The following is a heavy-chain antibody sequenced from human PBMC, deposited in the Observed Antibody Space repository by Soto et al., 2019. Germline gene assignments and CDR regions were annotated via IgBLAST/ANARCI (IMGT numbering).Heavy chain of an antibody. D-gene: IGHD6-13*01. CDR2: IYWNDEQ. Sequence: SGPTLVNPTQTLTLTCTFSGFSLTSGVVGVGWIRQPPGEALEWLALIYWNDEQYYNPSLRNRLTFTRDTSKNQVVLTMTNMDPVDTATYYCAHRLPGPSGYDVWGQGTTVTVSS. J-gene: IGHJ6*02. CDR1: GFSLTSGVVG. V-gene: IGHV2-5*01. CDR3: AHRLPGPSGYDV.